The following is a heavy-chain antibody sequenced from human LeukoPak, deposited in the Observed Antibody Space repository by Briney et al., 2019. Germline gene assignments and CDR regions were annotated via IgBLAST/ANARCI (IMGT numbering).Heavy chain of an antibody. J-gene: IGHJ4*02. Sequence: GGSLRLSCAASGFTFSDHYMDWVRQAPGRGLEWVGRARNKASSYTTEYAASVKGRFTISRDESKNSLSLQMNSLRVDDTAVYYCAKEGAGSGWYWDYWGQGTLVTVSS. CDR3: AKEGAGSGWYWDY. CDR1: GFTFSDHY. V-gene: IGHV3-72*01. CDR2: ARNKASSYTT. D-gene: IGHD6-19*01.